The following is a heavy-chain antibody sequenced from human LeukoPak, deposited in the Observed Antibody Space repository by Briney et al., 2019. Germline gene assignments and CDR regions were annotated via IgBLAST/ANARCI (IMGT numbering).Heavy chain of an antibody. V-gene: IGHV3-23*01. J-gene: IGHJ4*02. D-gene: IGHD5-24*01. CDR1: GFSFSSYA. Sequence: HPGGPLKLSCAASGFSFSSYAMSWVRQAPGKGLEWVSSISGSGDNTYYADSVKGRFTISRDNAKNSLYLQMNSLRAEDTAVYYCARGGTGWLQLFDYWGQGTLVTVSS. CDR2: ISGSGDNT. CDR3: ARGGTGWLQLFDY.